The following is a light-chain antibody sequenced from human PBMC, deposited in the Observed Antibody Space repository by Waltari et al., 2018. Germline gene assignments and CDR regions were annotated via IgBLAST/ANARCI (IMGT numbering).Light chain of an antibody. CDR2: GAS. Sequence: EIVLTQSPGTLSLSPGERATLSCRASQTISVSWLTWYQQKPGQAPRLVIYGASIRATAIPDRFSGSGSGTDFTLTISRLEPEDFAVYYCQQYDGSSVTFGGGTKVEIK. J-gene: IGKJ4*01. V-gene: IGKV3-20*01. CDR1: QTISVSW. CDR3: QQYDGSSVT.